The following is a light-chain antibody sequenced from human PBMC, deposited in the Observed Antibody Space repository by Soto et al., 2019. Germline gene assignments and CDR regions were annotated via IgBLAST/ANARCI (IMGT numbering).Light chain of an antibody. V-gene: IGKV1-33*01. Sequence: DIQMTQSPSSLSASVGDRVTITCQASQDINNYLNWYQQKPGKAPKLLIYDASDLERGVPSRFSGSGSGTDFTLTISSLQPEDFATYYCQQLNSYPITFGQGTRLEIK. CDR3: QQLNSYPIT. CDR1: QDINNY. J-gene: IGKJ5*01. CDR2: DAS.